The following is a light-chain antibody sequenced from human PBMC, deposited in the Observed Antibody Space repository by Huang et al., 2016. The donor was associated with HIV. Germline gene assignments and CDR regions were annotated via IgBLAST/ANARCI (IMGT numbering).Light chain of an antibody. J-gene: IGKJ5*01. CDR3: QQYDTSPLT. Sequence: EIVLTQSPGTLSLFPGERATLSCRASQNTNSAYLAWYQQKPGQAPSHLIYGASNRATGVPDRFSGSGSGTDFTLTINRLEPDDFAVFYCQQYDTSPLTFGQGTRLEIK. CDR1: QNTNSAY. V-gene: IGKV3-20*01. CDR2: GAS.